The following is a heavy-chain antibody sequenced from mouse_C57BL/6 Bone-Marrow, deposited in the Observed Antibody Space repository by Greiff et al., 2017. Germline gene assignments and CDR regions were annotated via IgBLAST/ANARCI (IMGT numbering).Heavy chain of an antibody. D-gene: IGHD1-1*01. Sequence: QVQLQQPGAELVMPGASVKLSCKASGYTFTSYWMHWVKQRPGQGLEWIGEIDPSDSYTNYNQKFKGKSTLTVDQSSSTAYMQLSSLTSEDSAVYYCVSAYYYGSSYWFAYGGQGTLVTVSA. J-gene: IGHJ3*01. CDR2: IDPSDSYT. CDR3: VSAYYYGSSYWFAY. CDR1: GYTFTSYW. V-gene: IGHV1-69*01.